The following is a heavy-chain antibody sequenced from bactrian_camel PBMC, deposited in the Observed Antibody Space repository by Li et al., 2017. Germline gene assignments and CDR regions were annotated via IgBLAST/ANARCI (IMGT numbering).Heavy chain of an antibody. D-gene: IGHD3*01. J-gene: IGHJ4*01. CDR2: IYNGRT. CDR3: ATTGLLVAPNFFLRDMVRTATYNH. Sequence: HVQLVESGGGSVQAGGSLVLSCAASGYTYTAGCMGWFRQAPGKEREGVATIYNGRTVYADSVRGRFTVSQGSTLGTQYLTMNSLKPEDTAMYYCATTGLLVAPNFFLRDMVRTATYNHWGQGTQVTVS. V-gene: IGHV3S57*01. CDR1: GYTYTAGC.